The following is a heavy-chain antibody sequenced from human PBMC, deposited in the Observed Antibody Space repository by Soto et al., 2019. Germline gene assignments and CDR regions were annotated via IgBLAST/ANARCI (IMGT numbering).Heavy chain of an antibody. D-gene: IGHD3-9*01. CDR1: GFTFSSYA. J-gene: IGHJ4*02. CDR3: AKGERYFDWLFYFDY. V-gene: IGHV3-23*01. CDR2: ISGSGGST. Sequence: EVQLLESGGGLVQPGGSLRLSCAASGFTFSSYAMSWVRQAPGKGLEWVSAISGSGGSTYYADSVMGRFTISRDNSKNKLYLQMNSLRAEDTAVYYCAKGERYFDWLFYFDYWGQGTLVTVSS.